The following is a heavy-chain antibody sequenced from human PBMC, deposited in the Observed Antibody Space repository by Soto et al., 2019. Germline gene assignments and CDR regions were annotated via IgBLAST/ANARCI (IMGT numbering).Heavy chain of an antibody. V-gene: IGHV3-74*01. J-gene: IGHJ6*02. CDR3: ARAPKGYGMDV. CDR1: GFTFNIYW. Sequence: QPGGSLRLSCAASGFTFNIYWMHWVRQAPGKGLVWVSRISSDGSSTTYADSVKDRFTISRDNAKNTLYLQMNSLRVEDTALYYCARAPKGYGMDVWGQGTTVTVSS. CDR2: ISSDGSST.